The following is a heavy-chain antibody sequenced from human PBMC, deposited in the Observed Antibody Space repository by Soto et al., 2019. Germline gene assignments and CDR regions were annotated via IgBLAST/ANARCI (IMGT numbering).Heavy chain of an antibody. V-gene: IGHV4-39*01. J-gene: IGHJ3*02. CDR2: IYYSGST. D-gene: IGHD2-15*01. CDR1: GGSISSSSYY. CDR3: ASYCSGGSCYTLYAFDI. Sequence: KTSETLSLTCTVSGGSISSSSYYWGWIRQPPGKGLEWIGSIYYSGSTYYNPSLKSRVTISVDTSKNQFSLKLSSVTAADTAVYYCASYCSGGSCYTLYAFDIWGQGTTVTVSS.